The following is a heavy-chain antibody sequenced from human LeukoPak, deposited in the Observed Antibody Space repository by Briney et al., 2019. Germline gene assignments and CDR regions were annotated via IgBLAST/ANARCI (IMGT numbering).Heavy chain of an antibody. V-gene: IGHV3-48*04. Sequence: GGSLRLSCAGSGFTFSSYSMNWVRQAPGKGLEWVAYISTLSSTIYYADSVKGRFTISRDNAKNTVYLQMNSLRVEDTGVYSCASALTTVTPHFHYWGQGTLVTVSS. J-gene: IGHJ4*02. D-gene: IGHD4-17*01. CDR2: ISTLSSTI. CDR1: GFTFSSYS. CDR3: ASALTTVTPHFHY.